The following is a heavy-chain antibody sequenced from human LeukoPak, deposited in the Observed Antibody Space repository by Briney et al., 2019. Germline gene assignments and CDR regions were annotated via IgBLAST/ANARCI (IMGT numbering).Heavy chain of an antibody. D-gene: IGHD3-3*01. CDR2: INPNSGGT. Sequence: ASVKVSCKASGYTFTGHYMHWVRQAPGQGLEWMGWINPNSGGTNYAQKFQGRVTMTRDTSISTAYMELSRLRSDDTAVYYCARVHYDFWSGYRPKNYYYMDVWGKGTTVTVSS. J-gene: IGHJ6*03. V-gene: IGHV1-2*02. CDR1: GYTFTGHY. CDR3: ARVHYDFWSGYRPKNYYYMDV.